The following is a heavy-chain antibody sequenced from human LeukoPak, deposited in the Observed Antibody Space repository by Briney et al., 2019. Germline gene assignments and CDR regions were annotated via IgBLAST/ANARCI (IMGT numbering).Heavy chain of an antibody. CDR3: ASGYSGYDVFDY. CDR2: IYYSGST. V-gene: IGHV4-59*01. J-gene: IGHJ4*02. D-gene: IGHD5-12*01. CDR1: GGSISSYY. Sequence: SETLSLTCTVSGGSISSYYWSWIRQPPGKGLEWIGYIYYSGSTNYNPSLKSRVTISVDTSKNQFSLKLSSVTAADTAVYYCASGYSGYDVFDYWGQGTLVTVPS.